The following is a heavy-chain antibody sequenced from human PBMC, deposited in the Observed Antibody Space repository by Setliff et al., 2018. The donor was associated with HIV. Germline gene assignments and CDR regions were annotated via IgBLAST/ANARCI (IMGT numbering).Heavy chain of an antibody. V-gene: IGHV4-4*08. CDR3: AREGVPAAVMWFDP. Sequence: SETLSLTCAVYGGSFSGYYWSWIRQTPGKGLEWIGHIYTSGSTNYNPSLKSRVTISVDTSKNQFSLKLSSVTASDTAVYYCAREGVPAAVMWFDPWGQGTLVTVSS. CDR2: IYTSGST. D-gene: IGHD2-2*01. CDR1: GGSFSGYY. J-gene: IGHJ5*02.